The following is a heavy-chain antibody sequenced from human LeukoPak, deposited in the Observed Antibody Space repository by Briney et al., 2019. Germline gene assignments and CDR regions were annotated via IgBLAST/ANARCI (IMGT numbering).Heavy chain of an antibody. CDR1: GYTFTGYY. Sequence: ASVKVSCKASGYTFTGYYMHWVRQAPGQGLEWMGWINPNSGGTNYAQKFQGRVTMTRDTSISTAYMELSRLRSDDTAVYYCARDGGHIVPAAKMDYWGQGTLVTVSS. CDR3: ARDGGHIVPAAKMDY. V-gene: IGHV1-2*02. J-gene: IGHJ4*02. D-gene: IGHD2-2*01. CDR2: INPNSGGT.